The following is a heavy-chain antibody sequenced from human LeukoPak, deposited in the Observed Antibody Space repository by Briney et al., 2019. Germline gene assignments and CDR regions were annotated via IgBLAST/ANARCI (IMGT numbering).Heavy chain of an antibody. D-gene: IGHD3-16*02. Sequence: GGSLRLSRAASGFTFSNAWMSWVRQAPGKGLEWVGRIKSKTDGGTTDYAAPVKGRFTISRDDSKNTLYLQMNSLKTEDTAVYYCTTFVPTDRVFDYWGQGTLVTVSS. CDR3: TTFVPTDRVFDY. CDR2: IKSKTDGGTT. J-gene: IGHJ4*02. V-gene: IGHV3-15*01. CDR1: GFTFSNAW.